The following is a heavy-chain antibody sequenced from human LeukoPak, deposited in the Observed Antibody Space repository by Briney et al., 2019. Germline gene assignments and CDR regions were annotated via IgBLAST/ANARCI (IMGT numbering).Heavy chain of an antibody. CDR1: GGSFSGYY. J-gene: IGHJ4*02. Sequence: SETLSLTCAVYGGSFSGYYWSWIRQPPGNGLEWIGEINHSGSTNYNPSLKSRVTISVDTSKNQFSLKLSSVTAADTAVYYCARGSVYSSSWYYWGQGTLVTVSS. D-gene: IGHD6-13*01. V-gene: IGHV4-34*01. CDR3: ARGSVYSSSWYY. CDR2: INHSGST.